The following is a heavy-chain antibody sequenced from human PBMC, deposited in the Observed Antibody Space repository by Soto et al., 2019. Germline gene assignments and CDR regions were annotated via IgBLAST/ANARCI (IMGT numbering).Heavy chain of an antibody. CDR1: GGSISSGGYS. D-gene: IGHD6-6*01. J-gene: IGHJ4*02. Sequence: ETLSLTCAVSGGSISSGGYSLSWIRQAPGKGLEWVSVISGSDDSTYYADSVKGRFTISRDNSKNTLYLQMNSLRAEDTAVYYCAKRSSSSTFDYWGQGTLVTV. V-gene: IGHV3-23*01. CDR3: AKRSSSSTFDY. CDR2: ISGSDDST.